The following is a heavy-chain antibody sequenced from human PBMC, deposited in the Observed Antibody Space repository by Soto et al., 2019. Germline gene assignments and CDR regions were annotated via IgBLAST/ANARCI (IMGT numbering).Heavy chain of an antibody. V-gene: IGHV3-11*01. CDR1: GFTFSDYY. D-gene: IGHD5-12*01. Sequence: GGSLRLSCAASGFTFSDYYMSWIRQAPGKGLEWVSYISSSGSTIYYADSVKGRFTISRDNAKNSLYLQMNSLRAEDTAVYYCARVVRFWVATMSNAPWMNWFDPWGQGTLVTVSS. J-gene: IGHJ5*02. CDR3: ARVVRFWVATMSNAPWMNWFDP. CDR2: ISSSGSTI.